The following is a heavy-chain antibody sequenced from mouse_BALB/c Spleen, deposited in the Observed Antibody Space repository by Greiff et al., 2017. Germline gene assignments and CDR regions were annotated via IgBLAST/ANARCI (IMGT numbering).Heavy chain of an antibody. J-gene: IGHJ3*01. CDR1: GYTFTSYV. Sequence: VHVKQSGPELVKPGASVKMSCKASGYTFTSYVMHWVKQKPGQGLEWIGYINPYNDGTKYNEKFKGKATLTSDKSSSTAYMELSSLTSEDSAVYYCARGGYYGSSFWFAYWGQGTLVTVSA. D-gene: IGHD1-1*01. CDR2: INPYNDGT. CDR3: ARGGYYGSSFWFAY. V-gene: IGHV1-14*01.